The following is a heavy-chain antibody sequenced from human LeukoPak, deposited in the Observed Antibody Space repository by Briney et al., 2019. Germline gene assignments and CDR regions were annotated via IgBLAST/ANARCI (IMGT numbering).Heavy chain of an antibody. V-gene: IGHV4-59*01. J-gene: IGHJ6*03. Sequence: PSETLSLTCTVSGASIIPYYWSWIRQPPGKGLDWIAYIHSNGNTGYNPSLKSRLTISVDTSKNQFSLKLSSVTAADTAVYYCARTTEAHSWRTRYYDYYMDVWGKGTTVTVSS. D-gene: IGHD6-13*01. CDR2: IHSNGNT. CDR1: GASIIPYY. CDR3: ARTTEAHSWRTRYYDYYMDV.